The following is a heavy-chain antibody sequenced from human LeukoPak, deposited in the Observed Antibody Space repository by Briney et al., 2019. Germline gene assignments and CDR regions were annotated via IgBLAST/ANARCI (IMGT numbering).Heavy chain of an antibody. CDR1: GGSISSYY. V-gene: IGHV4-59*08. D-gene: IGHD3-16*01. J-gene: IGHJ3*01. CDR2: IYYTGTT. CDR3: ARRWVYDKRAFDA. Sequence: SETLSLTCTVSGGSISSYYWSWIRQPPGKGLEWIGYIYYTGTTDSNPSLKSRVTISLDTSKNQFSLNLSSVTAADTAVYYCARRWVYDKRAFDAWGQGTMVTVSS.